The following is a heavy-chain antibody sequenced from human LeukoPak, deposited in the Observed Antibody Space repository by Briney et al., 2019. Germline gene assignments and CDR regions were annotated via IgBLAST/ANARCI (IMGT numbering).Heavy chain of an antibody. D-gene: IGHD6-13*01. CDR2: IKQDESEK. V-gene: IGHV3-7*01. Sequence: GGSLRLSCTASGFTFGDYAMSWVRQAPGKGLEWLANIKQDESEKYYADSAEGRFTISRDNAKNSVYLKMNSLRAEDSAVYYCATGLIAAAATGYYYSYGMDVWGQGTTVTVSS. J-gene: IGHJ6*02. CDR1: GFTFGDYA. CDR3: ATGLIAAAATGYYYSYGMDV.